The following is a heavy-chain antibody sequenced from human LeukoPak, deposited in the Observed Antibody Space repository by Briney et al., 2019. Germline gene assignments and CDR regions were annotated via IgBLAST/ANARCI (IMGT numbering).Heavy chain of an antibody. CDR2: ISGSGGST. J-gene: IGHJ4*02. CDR3: ARHGVLYYFDD. V-gene: IGHV3-23*01. CDR1: GFTFSSYA. Sequence: PGGSLRLSCAASGFTFSSYAMSWVRQAPGKGLEWVSVISGSGGSTNYADSVKGRFTISRDNSKNTLYLQMNSLRAEDTAVYYCARHGVLYYFDDWGQGTLVTVSS. D-gene: IGHD3-10*01.